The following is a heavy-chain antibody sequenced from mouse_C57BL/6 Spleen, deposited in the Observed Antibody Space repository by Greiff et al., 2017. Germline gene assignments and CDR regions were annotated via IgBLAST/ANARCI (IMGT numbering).Heavy chain of an antibody. J-gene: IGHJ3*01. V-gene: IGHV14-4*01. CDR1: GFNIKDDY. Sequence: VQLQQSGAELVRPGASVKLSCTASGFNIKDDYMHWVKQRPEQGLEWIGWIDPENGDTESASKFQGKATITADTSSNTAYLQLGSLTSEDTAVYYCTTSHYYGSSAWFAYWGQGTLVTVSA. CDR2: IDPENGDT. D-gene: IGHD1-1*01. CDR3: TTSHYYGSSAWFAY.